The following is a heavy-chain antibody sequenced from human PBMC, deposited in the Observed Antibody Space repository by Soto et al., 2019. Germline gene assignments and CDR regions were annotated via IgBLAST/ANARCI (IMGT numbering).Heavy chain of an antibody. Sequence: QVQIVQSGAEVKKPGASVKVSCKASGYTLTSCAMHWVRQAPGQRLEWMGWINAGNGTTKYSKKFKGRVTITRDTSASTAYMEVSRLRSEDTAVYYCARTSVYYFFDYWGQGTLVTVSS. V-gene: IGHV1-3*01. J-gene: IGHJ4*02. D-gene: IGHD3-3*01. CDR3: ARTSVYYFFDY. CDR1: GYTLTSCA. CDR2: INAGNGTT.